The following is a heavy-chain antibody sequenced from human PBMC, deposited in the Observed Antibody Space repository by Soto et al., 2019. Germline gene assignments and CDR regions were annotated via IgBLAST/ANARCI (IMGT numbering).Heavy chain of an antibody. V-gene: IGHV3-30*18. CDR3: AKDYGSYYYYYYMDV. J-gene: IGHJ6*03. CDR1: GFTFSSYG. Sequence: QVQLVESGGGVVQPGRSLRLSCAASGFTFSSYGMHWVRQAPGKGLEWEAVISYDGSNKYYADSVKGRFTISRDNSKNAQYLQMNSLRADDTAVYYCAKDYGSYYYYYYMDVWGKGTTVTVSS. CDR2: ISYDGSNK. D-gene: IGHD3-16*01.